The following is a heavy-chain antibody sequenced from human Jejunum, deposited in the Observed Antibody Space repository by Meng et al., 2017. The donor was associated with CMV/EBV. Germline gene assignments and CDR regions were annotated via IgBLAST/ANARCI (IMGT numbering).Heavy chain of an antibody. V-gene: IGHV4-4*07. J-gene: IGHJ4*02. CDR2: IYTSGST. CDR3: ARLSKDGWSTFDY. D-gene: IGHD6-19*01. Sequence: VHLQGSGPGLVKPSETPSLTCSVSGGSMISYYWSWIRQPAGKGLEWIGHIYTSGSTNYSPSLKSRVTMSLDTAKNQFSLKVSSVTAADTAVYYCARLSKDGWSTFDYWGQGTLVTVSS. CDR1: GGSMISYY.